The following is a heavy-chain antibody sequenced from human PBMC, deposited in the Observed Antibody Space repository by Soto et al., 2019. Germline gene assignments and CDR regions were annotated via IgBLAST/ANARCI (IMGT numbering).Heavy chain of an antibody. CDR2: IYTSGST. D-gene: IGHD3-3*01. Sequence: QVQLQESGPGLVKPSETLSLTCTVSGGSISSYYWSWIRQPAGKGLEWIRRIYTSGSTNYNPSLQSRVTMSVNTSKNQFSLKLSSVTAADTAVYYCARGGDFWSGYYYCGMDVWGQGTTVTVSS. J-gene: IGHJ6*02. V-gene: IGHV4-4*07. CDR1: GGSISSYY. CDR3: ARGGDFWSGYYYCGMDV.